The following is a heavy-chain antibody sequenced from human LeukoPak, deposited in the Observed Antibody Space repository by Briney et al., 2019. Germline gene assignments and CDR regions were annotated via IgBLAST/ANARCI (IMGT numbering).Heavy chain of an antibody. CDR3: ARGRTYSSSWPFDY. D-gene: IGHD6-13*01. J-gene: IGHJ4*02. CDR2: IWYDGSNK. Sequence: GGSLRLSCAASGFTFSSFGMHWVRQAPGKGLEWVAVIWYDGSNKYHADSVEGRFTISRDNSKNTLYLQMNSLRAEDTAVYYCARGRTYSSSWPFDYWGQGTLVTVSS. V-gene: IGHV3-33*01. CDR1: GFTFSSFG.